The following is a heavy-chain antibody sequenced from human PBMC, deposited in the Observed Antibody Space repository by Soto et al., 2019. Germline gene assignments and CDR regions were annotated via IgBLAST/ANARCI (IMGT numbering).Heavy chain of an antibody. CDR3: ARRDSSGEIDY. CDR1: GYTFTSYY. D-gene: IGHD3-22*01. J-gene: IGHJ4*02. V-gene: IGHV1-46*01. Sequence: ASVKVSCKASGYTFTSYYMHWVRQAPGRGLEWMGIINPSGGSTSYAQKFQGRVTMTRDTSTSTVYMELSSLRSEDTAVYYCARRDSSGEIDYWGQGTLVTVSS. CDR2: INPSGGST.